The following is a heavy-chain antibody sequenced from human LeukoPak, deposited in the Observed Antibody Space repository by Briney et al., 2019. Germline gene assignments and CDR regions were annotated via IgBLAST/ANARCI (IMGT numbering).Heavy chain of an antibody. D-gene: IGHD3-22*01. Sequence: ASVKVSCKASGYTFTCYYMHWGRQAPGQGREWRGWINPNSGGTNYAQKFQGRVTMTRDTAISTAYTELSRLRSDDTAVYYCARGSYYYDSSGYYYRTLIDYWGQGTLVTVSS. CDR2: INPNSGGT. V-gene: IGHV1-2*02. J-gene: IGHJ4*02. CDR1: GYTFTCYY. CDR3: ARGSYYYDSSGYYYRTLIDY.